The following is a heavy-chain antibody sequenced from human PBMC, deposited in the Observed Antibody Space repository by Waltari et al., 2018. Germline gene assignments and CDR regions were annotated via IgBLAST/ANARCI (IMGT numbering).Heavy chain of an antibody. CDR2: IIPIFGTA. D-gene: IGHD2-2*02. J-gene: IGHJ5*02. CDR3: ARGPVVVPAAIRGWFDP. CDR1: GGTFSSYA. V-gene: IGHV1-69*01. Sequence: LVQSGAEVKKPGSSVKVSCKASGGTFSSYAISWVRQAPGQGLEWMGGIIPIFGTANYAQKFQGRVTITADESTSTAYMELSSLRSEDTAVYYCARGPVVVPAAIRGWFDPWGQGTLVTVSS.